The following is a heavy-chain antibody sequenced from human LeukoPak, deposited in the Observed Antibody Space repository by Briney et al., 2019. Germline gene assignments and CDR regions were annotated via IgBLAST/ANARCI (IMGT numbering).Heavy chain of an antibody. CDR3: ARAYSSGWRFDY. V-gene: IGHV1-3*01. J-gene: IGHJ4*02. CDR1: GYTFTSYA. CDR2: INAGNGNT. Sequence: ASVKVSCTASGYTFTSYAMHWVRQAPGQRLEWMGWINAGNGNTKYSQKFQGRVTVTRDTSASTAYMELSSLRSEDTAVYYCARAYSSGWRFDYWGQGTLVTVSS. D-gene: IGHD6-19*01.